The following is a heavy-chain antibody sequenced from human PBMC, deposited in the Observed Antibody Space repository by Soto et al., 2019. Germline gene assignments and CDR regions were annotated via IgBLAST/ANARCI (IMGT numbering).Heavy chain of an antibody. Sequence: ASVKVSCKASGYTFTSYAMHWVRQAPGQRLEWMGWINAGNGNTKYSQKLQGRVTITTDTSTSTAYMELRSLRSDDTAVYYCAREDDSSGYYPDALDIWGQGTMVTVSS. J-gene: IGHJ3*02. CDR1: GYTFTSYA. D-gene: IGHD3-22*01. V-gene: IGHV1-3*01. CDR2: INAGNGNT. CDR3: AREDDSSGYYPDALDI.